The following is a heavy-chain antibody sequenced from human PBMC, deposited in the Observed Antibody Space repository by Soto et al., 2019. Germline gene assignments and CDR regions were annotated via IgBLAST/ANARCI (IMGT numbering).Heavy chain of an antibody. CDR2: ISAYNGNT. Sequence: QVQLVQSGAEVKKPGVSVKVSCKASGYTFTSYGISWVRQAPGQGLEWMGWISAYNGNTNYAQKLQGRVTMTTDTSTNTAYMELRSLRSDDTAVYYCARDRGSWGWRFRRGFDPWGQGTLVTVSS. CDR1: GYTFTSYG. D-gene: IGHD6-13*01. J-gene: IGHJ5*02. CDR3: ARDRGSWGWRFRRGFDP. V-gene: IGHV1-18*01.